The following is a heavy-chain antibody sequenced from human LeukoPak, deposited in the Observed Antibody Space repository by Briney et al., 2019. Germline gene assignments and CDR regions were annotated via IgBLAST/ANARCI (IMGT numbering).Heavy chain of an antibody. CDR3: ASSGWYDGAFDY. CDR1: GFTFSSYA. J-gene: IGHJ4*02. CDR2: ISGSGGST. D-gene: IGHD6-19*01. V-gene: IGHV3-23*01. Sequence: PGGSLRLSCAASGFTFSSYAMSWVRQAPGKGLDWVSAISGSGGSTYYADSVKGRFTISRDNSKNTLYLQMNSLRAEDTAVYYCASSGWYDGAFDYWGQGTLVTVSS.